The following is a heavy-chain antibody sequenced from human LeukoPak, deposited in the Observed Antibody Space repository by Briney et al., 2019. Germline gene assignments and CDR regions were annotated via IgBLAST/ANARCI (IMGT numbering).Heavy chain of an antibody. CDR2: ISGSGGST. J-gene: IGHJ5*02. D-gene: IGHD2-15*01. CDR1: GFTFSSYA. Sequence: HPGGSLRLSCAASGFTFSSYAMSWVRQAPGKGLEWVSAISGSGGSTYYADSVKGRFTISRDNSKNTLYLQVNSLRAEDTAVYYCAKGPPRMVVSWFDPWGQGTLVTVSS. CDR3: AKGPPRMVVSWFDP. V-gene: IGHV3-23*01.